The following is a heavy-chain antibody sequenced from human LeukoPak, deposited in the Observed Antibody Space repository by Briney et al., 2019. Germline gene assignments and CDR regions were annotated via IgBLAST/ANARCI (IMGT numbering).Heavy chain of an antibody. CDR2: IDEHGTTI. CDR3: ARDVGGAGSH. CDR1: GFTFSRYW. J-gene: IGHJ4*02. V-gene: IGHV3-74*01. D-gene: IGHD3-10*01. Sequence: GGSLRLSCATSGFTFSRYWMHWVRQAPGEGLVWVSRIDEHGTTIDYADSVRDRFTISRDNAKNTLYLHMNSLRAEDTAMYYCARDVGGAGSHWGQGSLVTVSS.